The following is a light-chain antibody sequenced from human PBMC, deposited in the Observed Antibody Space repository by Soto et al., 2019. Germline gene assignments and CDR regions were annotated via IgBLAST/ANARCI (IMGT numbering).Light chain of an antibody. CDR2: HAS. V-gene: IGKV1-5*01. J-gene: IGKJ1*01. CDR3: QQYMSYS. Sequence: DIQMTQSPSTLPASVGDRVTITCRASQSISNWSAWYQQKPGTAPKLLIYHASTLESGVPSRFSGSGSGTEFTLNISTMTNADFANYYCQQYMSYSFGQGTKVDIK. CDR1: QSISNW.